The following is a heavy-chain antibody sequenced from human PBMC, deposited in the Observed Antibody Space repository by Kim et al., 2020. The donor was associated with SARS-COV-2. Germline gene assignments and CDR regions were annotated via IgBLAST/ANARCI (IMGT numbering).Heavy chain of an antibody. CDR2: ISYDGSNK. J-gene: IGHJ4*02. CDR1: GFTFRSYG. D-gene: IGHD6-13*01. Sequence: GGSLRLSCAASGFTFRSYGMHWVRQAPGKGLEWVAVISYDGSNKYYADSVKGRFTISRDNSKNTLYLQMNSLRAEDTAVYYCACQYSSTFDYWGQGTLVTVSS. CDR3: ACQYSSTFDY. V-gene: IGHV3-30*03.